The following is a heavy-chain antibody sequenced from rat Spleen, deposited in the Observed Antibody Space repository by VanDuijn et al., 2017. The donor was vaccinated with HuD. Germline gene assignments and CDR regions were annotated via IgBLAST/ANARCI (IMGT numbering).Heavy chain of an antibody. CDR3: ATAGTRVSRFAY. CDR2: ISVSGGSS. Sequence: EVKLVESGGGLVQPGRSLKLSCAASGFNINNYWMGWVRQAPTKVLEWVASISVSGGSSHDRDSVKGRFTLSRDNAKSTLYLQMDGLRSEDTATYYCATAGTRVSRFAYWGQGTLVTVSS. D-gene: IGHD1-4*01. V-gene: IGHV5-19*01. CDR1: GFNINNYW. J-gene: IGHJ3*01.